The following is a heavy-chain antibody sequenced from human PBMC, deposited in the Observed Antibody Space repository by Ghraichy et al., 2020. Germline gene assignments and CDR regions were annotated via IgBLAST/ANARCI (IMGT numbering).Heavy chain of an antibody. D-gene: IGHD2-15*01. CDR3: VRQGAGGGLAAHPFDD. CDR2: ISPSSSHT. Sequence: GESLNISCAASGFTFATYAMSWVRQAPGKGLELVSAISPSSSHTYYADSVKGRFTFSRDNSKNTLFLQMNNLRAEDTAVYFCVRQGAGGGLAAHPFDDWGHGALVTVSS. CDR1: GFTFATYA. V-gene: IGHV3-23*01. J-gene: IGHJ4*01.